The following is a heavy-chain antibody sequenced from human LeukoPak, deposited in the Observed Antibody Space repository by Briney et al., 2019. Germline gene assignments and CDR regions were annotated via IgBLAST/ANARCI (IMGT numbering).Heavy chain of an antibody. Sequence: ASVKVSCKASGYTFTSYGISWVRQAPGQGLEWMGWISAYNGNTNYAQKLQGRVTMTTDTSTSTAYMELRSLRSDDTAVYYCARVRGLSGGMNRIKEYSSSPNWFDPWGQGALVTVSS. CDR1: GYTFTSYG. V-gene: IGHV1-18*01. J-gene: IGHJ5*02. D-gene: IGHD6-13*01. CDR2: ISAYNGNT. CDR3: ARVRGLSGGMNRIKEYSSSPNWFDP.